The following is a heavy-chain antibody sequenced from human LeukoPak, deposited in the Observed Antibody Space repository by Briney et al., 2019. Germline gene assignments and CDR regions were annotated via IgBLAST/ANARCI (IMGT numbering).Heavy chain of an antibody. CDR2: IYTSGGT. Sequence: SETLSLTCSVSGGSVTTYYWSWIRQPPGKGLEWIGYIYTSGGTNHNPSLKSRVTISVDTSKNQFSLKLTSVTAADTAVYYCARLDGDSPDYWGQGTLVTVSS. V-gene: IGHV4-4*09. CDR1: GGSVTTYY. J-gene: IGHJ4*02. D-gene: IGHD4-17*01. CDR3: ARLDGDSPDY.